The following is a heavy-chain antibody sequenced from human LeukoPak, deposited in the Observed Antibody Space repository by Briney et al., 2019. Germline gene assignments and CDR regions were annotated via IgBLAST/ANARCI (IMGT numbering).Heavy chain of an antibody. CDR2: INPSGTST. D-gene: IGHD4-23*01. CDR3: ARDNSIGGRGWWFDP. Sequence: ASVKVSCKASGYTFTGYYMHWVRQAPGQGLEWMGLINPSGTSTIYAERFQGRIIMTRDMSTTTDYMELSSLRFEDTAVYYCARDNSIGGRGWWFDPWGQGTLVTVSS. J-gene: IGHJ5*02. V-gene: IGHV1-46*01. CDR1: GYTFTGYY.